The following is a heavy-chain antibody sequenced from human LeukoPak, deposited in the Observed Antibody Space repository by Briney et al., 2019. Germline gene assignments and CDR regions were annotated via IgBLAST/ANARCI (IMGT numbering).Heavy chain of an antibody. CDR2: FDPEDGET. Sequence: ASVKVSCKVSGYTLTELSMHWVRQAPGKGLEWMGGFDPEDGETISAQTFQGRVTLTTDTSTRTAYMELRRLRSDGTAVYYCARDAPDLLGYCSGGSCYHLSHGWFAPWGQGSLVTVYS. V-gene: IGHV1-24*01. CDR1: GYTLTELS. D-gene: IGHD2-15*01. CDR3: ARDAPDLLGYCSGGSCYHLSHGWFAP. J-gene: IGHJ5*02.